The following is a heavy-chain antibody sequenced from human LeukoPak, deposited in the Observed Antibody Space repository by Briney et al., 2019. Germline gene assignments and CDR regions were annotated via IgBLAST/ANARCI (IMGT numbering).Heavy chain of an antibody. V-gene: IGHV3-30*04. CDR1: GFTFSSYV. CDR3: AKPGDVEMASKDAHFDY. CDR2: ISYDGSNE. Sequence: PGRSLRLSCAASGFTFSSYVMHWVRQAPGKGLEWVAIISYDGSNEYYADSVKGRFTISRDNSKNTLYLQMNSLRAADTAVYYCAKPGDVEMASKDAHFDYWGQGTLVIVSS. J-gene: IGHJ4*02. D-gene: IGHD5-24*01.